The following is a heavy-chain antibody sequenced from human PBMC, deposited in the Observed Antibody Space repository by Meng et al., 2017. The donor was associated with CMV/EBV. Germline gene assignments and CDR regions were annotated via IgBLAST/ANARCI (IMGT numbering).Heavy chain of an antibody. V-gene: IGHV4-59*01. D-gene: IGHD1-26*01. CDR2: IYYSGST. CDR1: GGSISSYY. J-gene: IGHJ4*02. CDR3: ARGEGHSGCYYFYFDY. Sequence: GSLRLSCTVSGGSISSYYWSWIRQPPGKGLEWIGYIYYSGSTNYNPSLKSRVTISVDTSKNQFSLKLSSVTAAATAVYYCARGEGHSGCYYFYFDYWGQGTLVTVSS.